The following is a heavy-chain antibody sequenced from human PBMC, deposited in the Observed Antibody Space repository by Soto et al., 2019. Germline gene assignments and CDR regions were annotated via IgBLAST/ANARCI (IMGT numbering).Heavy chain of an antibody. CDR3: ARGTFDSSGNYFAGWFGP. CDR1: GYSFTDYY. Sequence: QVQLEQSGAEVKKPGASVKVSCKASGYSFTDYYIHWVRQAPGQGLEWMGWIIPNNGGTKYAQKFQDRGTMTRDTSITTAYMELSRLRSDDTAVYYCARGTFDSSGNYFAGWFGPWGQGTLVTVSS. D-gene: IGHD3-22*01. V-gene: IGHV1-2*02. J-gene: IGHJ5*02. CDR2: IIPNNGGT.